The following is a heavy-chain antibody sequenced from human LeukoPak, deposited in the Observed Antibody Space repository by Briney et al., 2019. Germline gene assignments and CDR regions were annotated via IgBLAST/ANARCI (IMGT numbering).Heavy chain of an antibody. CDR3: AREAAAAVAGRPGGSRYYYYGMDV. CDR1: GFTFSSYG. J-gene: IGHJ6*02. V-gene: IGHV3-30*02. Sequence: GGSLRLSCAASGFTFSSYGMHWVRQAPGKGLEWVAFIRYDGSNKYYADSVKGRFTISRDNSKNTLYLQMNSLRAEDTAVYYCAREAAAAVAGRPGGSRYYYYGMDVWGQGTTVTVSS. CDR2: IRYDGSNK. D-gene: IGHD6-13*01.